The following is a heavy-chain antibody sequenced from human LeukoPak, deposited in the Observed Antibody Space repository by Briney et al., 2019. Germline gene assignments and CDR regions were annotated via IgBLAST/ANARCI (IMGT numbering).Heavy chain of an antibody. CDR3: ARSSYSSSWTSWFDP. J-gene: IGHJ5*02. CDR1: GFTFSSYG. D-gene: IGHD6-13*01. CDR2: IWYDGSNK. V-gene: IGHV3-33*01. Sequence: GGSLRLSCAASGFTFSSYGMHWVRQAPGKGLEWVAVIWYDGSNKYYADSVKGRFTISRDNSKNTLYLQMNSLRAEDTAVYYCARSSYSSSWTSWFDPWGQGTLVTVSS.